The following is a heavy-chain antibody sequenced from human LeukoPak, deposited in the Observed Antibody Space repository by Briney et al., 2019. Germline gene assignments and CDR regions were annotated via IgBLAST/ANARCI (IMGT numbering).Heavy chain of an antibody. CDR1: GGTFSCYA. J-gene: IGHJ4*02. V-gene: IGHV1-69*13. D-gene: IGHD3-22*01. CDR3: ARDSSGYYYGLDY. Sequence: SVRVSCKASGGTFSCYAISWVRQAPGQGLEWMGGIIPIFGTANYAQKFQGRVTITADESTSTAYMELSSLRSEDTAVYYCARDSSGYYYGLDYWGQGTLVTVSS. CDR2: IIPIFGTA.